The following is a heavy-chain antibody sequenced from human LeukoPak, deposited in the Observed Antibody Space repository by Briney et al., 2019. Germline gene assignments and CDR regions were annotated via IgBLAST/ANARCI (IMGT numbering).Heavy chain of an antibody. CDR1: GGSISSYY. CDR3: ARLVTMVRGVIRRGYYFDY. J-gene: IGHJ4*02. D-gene: IGHD3-10*01. Sequence: SETLSLTCTVSGGSISSYYWSWIRQPPGKGLEWIGYIYYSGSTNYNPSLKRRVTISVDTSKNQFSLKLSSVTAADTAVYYCARLVTMVRGVIRRGYYFDYWGQGTLVTVSS. CDR2: IYYSGST. V-gene: IGHV4-59*08.